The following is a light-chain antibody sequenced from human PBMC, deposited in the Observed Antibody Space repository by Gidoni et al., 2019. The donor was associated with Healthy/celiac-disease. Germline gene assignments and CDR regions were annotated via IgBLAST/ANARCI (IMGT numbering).Light chain of an antibody. Sequence: QSVLTQPPSASGTPGQRVTISCSGRSSNIGSNYVYWYQQLPGTAPKRRIYRNNQRPSGVPDRFSGSKSGTSASRAISGLRSEDEADYYCAAWDDSLSGVVFGGGTKLTVL. CDR1: SSNIGSNY. CDR2: RNN. J-gene: IGLJ2*01. CDR3: AAWDDSLSGVV. V-gene: IGLV1-47*01.